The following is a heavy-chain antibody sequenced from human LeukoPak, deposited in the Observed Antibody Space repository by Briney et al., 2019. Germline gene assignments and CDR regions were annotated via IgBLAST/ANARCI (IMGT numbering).Heavy chain of an antibody. J-gene: IGHJ6*02. CDR2: INPNSGGT. V-gene: IGHV1-2*04. D-gene: IGHD3-3*01. CDR3: ARDARPRITIFGVVIAPSDGMDV. Sequence: ASVKVSCKASGCTFTGYYMHWVRQAPGQGLEWMGWINPNSGGTNYAQKFQGWVTMTRDTSISTAYMELSRLRSDDTAVYYCARDARPRITIFGVVIAPSDGMDVWGQGTTVTVSS. CDR1: GCTFTGYY.